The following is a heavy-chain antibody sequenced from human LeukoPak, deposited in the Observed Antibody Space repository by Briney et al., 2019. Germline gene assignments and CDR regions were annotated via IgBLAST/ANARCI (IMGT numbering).Heavy chain of an antibody. V-gene: IGHV3-30*01. J-gene: IGHJ5*02. Sequence: GGSLRLSCAASGFTFSSYAMHWVRQAPGKGLEWVAVISYDGSNKYYADSVKGRFTISRDNSKNTLYLQMNSLRAEDTAVYYCAVGWFDPWGQGTLATVSS. CDR2: ISYDGSNK. CDR3: AVGWFDP. CDR1: GFTFSSYA.